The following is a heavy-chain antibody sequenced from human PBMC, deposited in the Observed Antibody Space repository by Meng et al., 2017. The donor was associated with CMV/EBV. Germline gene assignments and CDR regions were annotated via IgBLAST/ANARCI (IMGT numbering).Heavy chain of an antibody. Sequence: SVKVSCKASGGTVSSYTISWVRQAPGQGLEWMGGIIPILGIANYAQKFQGRVTITADKSTSTAYMELSSLRSEDTAVYYCARDRYCSSTSCHHHSPYGMDVWGQGTTVTVSS. CDR2: IIPILGIA. J-gene: IGHJ6*02. CDR1: GGTVSSYT. V-gene: IGHV1-69*10. CDR3: ARDRYCSSTSCHHHSPYGMDV. D-gene: IGHD2-2*01.